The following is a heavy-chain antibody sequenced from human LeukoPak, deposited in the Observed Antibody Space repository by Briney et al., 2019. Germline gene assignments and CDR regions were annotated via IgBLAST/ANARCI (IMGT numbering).Heavy chain of an antibody. V-gene: IGHV1-18*04. CDR2: ISAYNGNT. Sequence: ASVKVSCKASGYTFTSYGISWVRQAPGQGLEWMGWISAYNGNTNYVQKLQGRVTMTTDTSTSTAYMELRSLRSDDTAVYYCARDGEYCSGGSCYDYYYYYGMDVWGKGTTVTVSS. D-gene: IGHD2-15*01. CDR1: GYTFTSYG. CDR3: ARDGEYCSGGSCYDYYYYYGMDV. J-gene: IGHJ6*04.